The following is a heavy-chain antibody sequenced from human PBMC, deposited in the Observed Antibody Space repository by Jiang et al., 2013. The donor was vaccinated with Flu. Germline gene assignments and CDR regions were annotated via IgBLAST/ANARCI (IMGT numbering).Heavy chain of an antibody. J-gene: IGHJ4*02. CDR1: GGSISSGNHY. CDR2: IHTSGST. V-gene: IGHV4-61*02. Sequence: LSCTVSGGSISSGNHYWNWIRQPAGGRPEWIGRIHTSGSTNYSPSLRSRVTISVDMSKNQFSLELNSVTAADTAVYYCARLPLQKGGYCTGAACYGYFDFWGPGAVVTVSS. CDR3: ARLPLQKGGYCTGAACYGYFDF. D-gene: IGHD2-8*02.